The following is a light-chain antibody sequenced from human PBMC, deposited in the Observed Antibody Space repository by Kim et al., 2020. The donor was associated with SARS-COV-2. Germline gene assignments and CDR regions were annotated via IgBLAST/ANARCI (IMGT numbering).Light chain of an antibody. CDR3: QSYDSSLSGPVV. CDR1: SSNIGAGYD. CDR2: GNS. V-gene: IGLV1-40*01. Sequence: QSVLTQPPSVSGAPGQRVTISCTGSSSNIGAGYDVHWYQQLPGTAHKLLIYGNSNRPSGVPDRFSGSKSGTSASLAITGLQAEDEADYYCQSYDSSLSGPVVFGGGTKVTVL. J-gene: IGLJ2*01.